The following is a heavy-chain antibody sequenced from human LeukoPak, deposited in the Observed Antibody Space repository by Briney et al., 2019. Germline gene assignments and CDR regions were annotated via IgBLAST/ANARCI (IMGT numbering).Heavy chain of an antibody. CDR2: INPGGGST. Sequence: ASVKVSCKASGYTFTSYYMHWVRQAPGQGLEWMGIINPGGGSTSYAQKFQGRVTMTRDTSTSTVYMELSSLRSEDTAVYYCARDSSVRGARDLFDYWGQGTLVTVSS. D-gene: IGHD3-10*01. V-gene: IGHV1-46*01. J-gene: IGHJ4*02. CDR3: ARDSSVRGARDLFDY. CDR1: GYTFTSYY.